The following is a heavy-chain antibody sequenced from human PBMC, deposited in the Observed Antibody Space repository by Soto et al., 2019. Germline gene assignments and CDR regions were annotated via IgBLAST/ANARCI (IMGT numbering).Heavy chain of an antibody. D-gene: IGHD6-13*01. J-gene: IGHJ6*02. CDR1: GGSFSGYY. Sequence: SETLSLTCAVYGGSFSGYYWSLIRQPPGKGLEWIGEINHSGSTNYNPSLKSRVTISVDTSKNQFSLKLSSVTAADTAVYYCARAGIAAEEDYYYGMEVLGQGTSVTVSS. CDR3: ARAGIAAEEDYYYGMEV. V-gene: IGHV4-34*01. CDR2: INHSGST.